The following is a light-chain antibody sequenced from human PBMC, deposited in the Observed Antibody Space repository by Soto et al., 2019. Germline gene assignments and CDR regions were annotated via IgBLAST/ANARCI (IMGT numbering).Light chain of an antibody. CDR3: QQYINWPRT. CDR1: RSVSSY. J-gene: IGKJ1*01. V-gene: IGKV3-11*01. CDR2: EAS. Sequence: EIVLTQSPATLSLSPGEKATLSCRASRSVSSYLAWYQQKPGQAPRLLMYEASNRATGIPARFSGGGSGTDFTLTISSLQSEDFAVYYCQQYINWPRTFGQGTKVDIK.